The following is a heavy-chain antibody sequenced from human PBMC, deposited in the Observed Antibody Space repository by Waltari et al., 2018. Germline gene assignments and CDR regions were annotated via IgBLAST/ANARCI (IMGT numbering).Heavy chain of an antibody. Sequence: EVQLVESGGGLVQPGGSLRLSCAASGFTFSSYSMNWVRKAPGKGLEWVSYISSSSSTIYYADSVKGRFTISRDNAKNSLYLQMNSLRAEDTAVYYCARAYLEHRTWGYFDYWGQGTLVTVSS. CDR1: GFTFSSYS. V-gene: IGHV3-48*04. CDR3: ARAYLEHRTWGYFDY. D-gene: IGHD3-16*01. J-gene: IGHJ4*02. CDR2: ISSSSSTI.